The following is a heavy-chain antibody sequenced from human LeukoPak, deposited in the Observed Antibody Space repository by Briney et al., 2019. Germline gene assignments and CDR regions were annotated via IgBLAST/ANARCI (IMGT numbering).Heavy chain of an antibody. V-gene: IGHV5-10-1*01. CDR1: GYSFTSYW. D-gene: IGHD5-18*01. J-gene: IGHJ6*02. Sequence: GESLKISCKGSGYSFTSYWIGWVRQMPGKGLGWMGRIDPSDSYTNYSPSFQGHVTISADKSISTAYLQWSSLKASDTAMYYCARRGGVGGYSYGYYYYYGMDVWGQGTTVTVSS. CDR2: IDPSDSYT. CDR3: ARRGGVGGYSYGYYYYYGMDV.